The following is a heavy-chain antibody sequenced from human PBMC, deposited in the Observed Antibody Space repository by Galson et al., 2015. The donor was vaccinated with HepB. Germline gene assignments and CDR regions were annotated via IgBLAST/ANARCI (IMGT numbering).Heavy chain of an antibody. V-gene: IGHV3-53*01. CDR3: ARGALRTTGNYYYGMDV. Sequence: SLRLSCAASGFTVSSNYMSWVRQAPGKGLEWVSVIYSGGSTYYADSVKGRFTISRDNSKNTLYLQMNSLRAEDTAVYYCARGALRTTGNYYYGMDVWGQGTTVTVSS. J-gene: IGHJ6*02. CDR1: GFTVSSNY. CDR2: IYSGGST. D-gene: IGHD1-14*01.